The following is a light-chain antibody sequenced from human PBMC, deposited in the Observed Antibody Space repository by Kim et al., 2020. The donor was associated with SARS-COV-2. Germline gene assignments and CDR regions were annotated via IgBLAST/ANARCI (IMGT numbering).Light chain of an antibody. CDR2: YDS. CDR1: NMGGKS. J-gene: IGLJ2*01. Sequence: AARKTTIITCWGTNMGGKSVQCEQETPGTCPVMVISYDSYRRSGIPERFSGSSSGNTATLTINGVEAEDEADYYCQVWNNRSDHAIFGGGTQLTVL. V-gene: IGLV3-21*04. CDR3: QVWNNRSDHAI.